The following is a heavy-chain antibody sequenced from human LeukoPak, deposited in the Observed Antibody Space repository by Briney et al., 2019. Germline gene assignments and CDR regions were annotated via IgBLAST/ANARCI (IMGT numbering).Heavy chain of an antibody. Sequence: SETLSLTCTVSGGSISSSSSYYWGWIRQPPGKGLEWIGNIHHSGSTYYTPSLKGRVTISVDSSKNQLSLKLSSVTAADTAIYYCAKVNTWFDPWGQGTLVTVSS. CDR1: GGSISSSSSYY. D-gene: IGHD2/OR15-2a*01. J-gene: IGHJ5*02. V-gene: IGHV4-39*01. CDR2: IHHSGST. CDR3: AKVNTWFDP.